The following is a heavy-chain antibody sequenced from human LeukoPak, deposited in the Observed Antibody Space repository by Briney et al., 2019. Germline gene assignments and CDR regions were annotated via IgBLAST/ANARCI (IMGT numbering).Heavy chain of an antibody. CDR3: ARGLSSSGWYTSDY. V-gene: IGHV4-34*01. Sequence: SETLSLTCAVYGGSFSGYYWSWIRQPPGKGLEWIGEINHSGSTNYNPSLKSRVTISVDTSKNQFSLKLSSVTAADTAVYYCARGLSSSGWYTSDYWGQGTLASVSS. CDR1: GGSFSGYY. D-gene: IGHD6-19*01. CDR2: INHSGST. J-gene: IGHJ4*02.